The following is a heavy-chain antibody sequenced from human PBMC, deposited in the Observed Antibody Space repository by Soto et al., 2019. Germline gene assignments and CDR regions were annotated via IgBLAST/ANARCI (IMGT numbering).Heavy chain of an antibody. J-gene: IGHJ4*02. CDR2: ISQDGAIA. CDR3: LRDQRHWNEFADQ. CDR1: GFAFGSYW. D-gene: IGHD1-1*01. Sequence: VQLVESGGGLVQPGGSLRLSCAASGFAFGSYWMHWVRQAPGKGLVWVSRISQDGAIATQADSVKGRFTISRDNAKNTLVLQMHSLRADDTAVYYCLRDQRHWNEFADQWGQGTLVTVSS. V-gene: IGHV3-74*01.